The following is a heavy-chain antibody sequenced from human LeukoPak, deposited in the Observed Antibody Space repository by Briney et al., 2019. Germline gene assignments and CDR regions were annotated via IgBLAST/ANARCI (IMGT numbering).Heavy chain of an antibody. V-gene: IGHV3-23*01. J-gene: IGHJ4*02. D-gene: IGHD3-22*01. CDR1: GFTFSSCA. Sequence: TGGSLRLSCAASGFTFSSCAMSWVRQAPGKGLEWVSAISGSGGSTYYADSVKGRFTISRDNSKNTLNLQMNSLRAEDTAVYYCAKDGEEDYYDSSGYGDYWGQGTLVTVSS. CDR3: AKDGEEDYYDSSGYGDY. CDR2: ISGSGGST.